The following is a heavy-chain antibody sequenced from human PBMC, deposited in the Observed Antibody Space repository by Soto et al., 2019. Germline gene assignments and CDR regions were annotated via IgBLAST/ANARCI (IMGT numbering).Heavy chain of an antibody. CDR2: VFSSVSA. D-gene: IGHD2-21*02. Sequence: SETLSLTCIVSGVSVRSYTWSWVRQPTNKGLEWIGRVFSSVSATYNPSLKSRVSISMDTPENRISLKLDSVTAADAGVYFCARDGMTTGDTWGPGTLVTVSS. J-gene: IGHJ4*02. CDR3: ARDGMTTGDT. CDR1: GVSVRSYT. V-gene: IGHV4-4*07.